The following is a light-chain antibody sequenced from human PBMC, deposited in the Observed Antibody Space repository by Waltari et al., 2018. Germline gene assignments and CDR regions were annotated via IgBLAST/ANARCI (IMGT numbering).Light chain of an antibody. Sequence: QAVVTQEPSLTVSPGGNVTLTCGSSTGTVTSGYPPYWCQQKLGQAPRTLIYDTSNKHSWTPARFSGSLLGGKAALTLSGAQPEDEAEYYCLLQYSGPWVFGGGTKLTVL. V-gene: IGLV7-46*01. CDR3: LLQYSGPWV. CDR2: DTS. CDR1: TGTVTSGYP. J-gene: IGLJ3*02.